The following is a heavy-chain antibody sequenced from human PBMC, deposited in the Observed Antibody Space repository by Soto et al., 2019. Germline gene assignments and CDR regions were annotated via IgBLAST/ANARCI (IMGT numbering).Heavy chain of an antibody. J-gene: IGHJ5*02. V-gene: IGHV3-74*01. CDR3: AREAAAGTGWFDP. CDR2: INSDGSST. Sequence: EVQLVESGGGLVQPGGSLRLSCAASGFTFSSYWMHWVRQAPGKGLVWVSRINSDGSSTSYADSVKGRFTISRDNAKNTLYLQMNSLSAEDTAVYYCAREAAAGTGWFDPWGQGTLVTVSS. D-gene: IGHD6-13*01. CDR1: GFTFSSYW.